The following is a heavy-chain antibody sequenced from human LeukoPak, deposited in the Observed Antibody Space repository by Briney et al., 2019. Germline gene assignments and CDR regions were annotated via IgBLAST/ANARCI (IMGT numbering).Heavy chain of an antibody. Sequence: GASVKVSCKVSGYTLTELSMHWVRQAPGKGLEWMGGFDPEDGETIYAQKFQGRVTMTEDTSTDTAYMELSSLRSEDTAVYYCATDGPICSGGSCYSVGAFDIWSQGTMVTVSS. V-gene: IGHV1-24*01. CDR2: FDPEDGET. CDR1: GYTLTELS. D-gene: IGHD2-15*01. J-gene: IGHJ3*02. CDR3: ATDGPICSGGSCYSVGAFDI.